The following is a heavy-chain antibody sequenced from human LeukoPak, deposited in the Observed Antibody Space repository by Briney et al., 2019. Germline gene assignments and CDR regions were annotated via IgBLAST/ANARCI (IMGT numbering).Heavy chain of an antibody. D-gene: IGHD6-13*01. CDR3: ASQGFIAAAEDY. CDR2: ISGSGGST. J-gene: IGHJ4*02. V-gene: IGHV3-23*01. Sequence: PGGSLRLSCAASGFTFSSYAMSWVRQAPGKGLEWVSAISGSGGSTYYADSVKGRFTISRDNSKNSLYLQMNSLRAEDTAVYYCASQGFIAAAEDYWGQGTLVTVSS. CDR1: GFTFSSYA.